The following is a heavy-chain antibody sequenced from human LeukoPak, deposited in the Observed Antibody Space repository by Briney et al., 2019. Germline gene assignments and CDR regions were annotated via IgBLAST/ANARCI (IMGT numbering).Heavy chain of an antibody. CDR1: GGSISSYY. J-gene: IGHJ3*02. V-gene: IGHV4-4*07. Sequence: SETLSLTXTVSGGSISSYYWSWIWQTAGKGLEWLGRILTSGSTNYNASLKSRVTMSVDTSKNQFSLKLRSVTAADTAVYYCARAPVTVKDSFDIWGQGTMVTVSS. CDR3: ARAPVTVKDSFDI. D-gene: IGHD4-11*01. CDR2: ILTSGST.